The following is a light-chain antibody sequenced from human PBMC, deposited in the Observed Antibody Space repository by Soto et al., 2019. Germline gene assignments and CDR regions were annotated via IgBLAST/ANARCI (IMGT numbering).Light chain of an antibody. CDR3: QQYYSTPFT. V-gene: IGKV4-1*01. Sequence: DIVMTQSPDSLAVSLGERATINCKSSQSVLYSSNNKNYLAWYQQKPGQPPKLLIYWASTRESGVPDRFSGSGSGTDITLTISSLQAEDVAVYYCQQYYSTPFTFGPGPKVDIK. CDR1: QSVLYSSNNKNY. CDR2: WAS. J-gene: IGKJ3*01.